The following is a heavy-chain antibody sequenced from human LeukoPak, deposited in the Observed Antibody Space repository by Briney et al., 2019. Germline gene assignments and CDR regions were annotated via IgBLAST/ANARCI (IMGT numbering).Heavy chain of an antibody. D-gene: IGHD1-26*01. CDR3: AKQEGALIENWCFDH. CDR2: IEKNAGGA. CDR1: GFTFSDFA. Sequence: GGSLRLSCAASGFTFSDFALSWVRLAPGKGLEWVSSIEKNAGGAYYADSVKGRFTVSRDNSKNTLYLQMSSLRVEDTALYYCAKQEGALIENWCFDHWGLGTLVTVSS. V-gene: IGHV3-23*01. J-gene: IGHJ4*02.